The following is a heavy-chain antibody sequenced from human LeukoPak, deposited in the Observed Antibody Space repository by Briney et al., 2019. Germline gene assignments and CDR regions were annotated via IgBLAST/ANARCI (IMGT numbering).Heavy chain of an antibody. J-gene: IGHJ4*02. Sequence: PSETLSLTCTVSGGSISSSSYYWGWIRQPPGKGLEWIGSIYYSGSTYYNPSLKSRVTISVDTSKNQFSLKLSSVTAADTAVYYCARATMSRDFDNWGQGTLVTVSS. CDR1: GGSISSSSYY. D-gene: IGHD3-10*02. CDR2: IYYSGST. V-gene: IGHV4-39*07. CDR3: ARATMSRDFDN.